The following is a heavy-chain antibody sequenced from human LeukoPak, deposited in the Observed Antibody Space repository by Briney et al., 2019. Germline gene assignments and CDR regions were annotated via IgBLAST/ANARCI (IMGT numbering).Heavy chain of an antibody. CDR2: ISGSGGST. J-gene: IGHJ4*02. D-gene: IGHD6-13*01. Sequence: PGGSLRLSCAASGFTFSSYAMSWARQAPRKGLEWVSGISGSGGSTYYADSVKGRFTISRDNSKNTVYLQMHSLRAEDTAVYCCTRAPIGAAGPFDFWGQGTLVTVSS. V-gene: IGHV3-23*01. CDR3: TRAPIGAAGPFDF. CDR1: GFTFSSYA.